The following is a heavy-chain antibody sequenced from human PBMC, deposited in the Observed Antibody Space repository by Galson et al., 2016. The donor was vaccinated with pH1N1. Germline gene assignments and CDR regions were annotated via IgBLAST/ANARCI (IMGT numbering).Heavy chain of an antibody. CDR1: GGSISSGGYY. D-gene: IGHD3-22*01. V-gene: IGHV4-31*03. J-gene: IGHJ3*02. CDR3: ARNGNYYDSSGYYYSGVWAFDT. CDR2: IYYSGST. Sequence: LSLTCTVSGGSISSGGYYWSWIRQHPGKGLEWIGYIYYSGSTYYNPSLKSRVTISVDTSKNQFSLKLSSVTAADTAVYYCARNGNYYDSSGYYYSGVWAFDTWGQGAMVTVSS.